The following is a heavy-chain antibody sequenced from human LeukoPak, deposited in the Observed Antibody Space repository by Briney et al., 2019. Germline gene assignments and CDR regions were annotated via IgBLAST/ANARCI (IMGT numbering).Heavy chain of an antibody. CDR1: GYSLTGYH. CDR2: VNPNSGDT. D-gene: IGHD2-2*01. J-gene: IGHJ4*02. Sequence: GASVKVSCKASGYSLTGYHMHWVRQAPGQGLEWMGRVNPNSGDTNYAQKFQGRVTMTRGTSTSTAYMELSRLRSDDTAVYYCARDYCSSTSCLFDYWGQGTLVTVSS. V-gene: IGHV1-2*06. CDR3: ARDYCSSTSCLFDY.